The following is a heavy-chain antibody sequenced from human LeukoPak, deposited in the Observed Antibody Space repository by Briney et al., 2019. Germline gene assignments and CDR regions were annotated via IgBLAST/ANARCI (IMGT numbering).Heavy chain of an antibody. J-gene: IGHJ4*02. CDR3: ASVSRGYYSDY. V-gene: IGHV4-4*07. D-gene: IGHD3-22*01. Sequence: SETLSLTCTVSGGSISSYYWSWIRQPAGQGLEWIGRIYSSGSTNYNPSIKSRVTMSVDTSKNQFSLRLSSVTAADTAMYYCASVSRGYYSDYWGQGTLVSVS. CDR1: GGSISSYY. CDR2: IYSSGST.